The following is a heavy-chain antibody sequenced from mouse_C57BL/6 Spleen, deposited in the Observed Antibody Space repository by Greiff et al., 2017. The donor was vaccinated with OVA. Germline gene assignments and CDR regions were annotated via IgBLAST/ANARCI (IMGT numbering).Heavy chain of an antibody. J-gene: IGHJ4*01. V-gene: IGHV1-82*01. Sequence: QVQLQQSGPELVKPGASVKISCKASGYAFSSSWMNWVKQRPGKGLEWIGRIYPGDGDTNYNGKFKGKATLTADKSSSTAYMQLSSLTSEDSAVYFCAREDGSSSYYAMDYWGQGTSVTVSS. CDR1: GYAFSSSW. CDR2: IYPGDGDT. CDR3: AREDGSSSYYAMDY. D-gene: IGHD1-1*01.